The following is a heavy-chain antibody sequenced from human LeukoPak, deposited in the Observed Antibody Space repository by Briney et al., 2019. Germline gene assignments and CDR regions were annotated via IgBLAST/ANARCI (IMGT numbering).Heavy chain of an antibody. V-gene: IGHV1-8*03. D-gene: IGHD3-10*01. CDR1: GYTFTSYD. CDR2: MNPNNGNK. Sequence: GASVKVSCXASGYTFTSYDINWVRQATGQGLEWMGWMNPNNGNKAYAQKFQGRVTITRNTSISTAYMELSSLRSEDTALYYCARVGHYYGSGSSYTYYYYYMDVWGKGTAVTVSS. J-gene: IGHJ6*03. CDR3: ARVGHYYGSGSSYTYYYYYMDV.